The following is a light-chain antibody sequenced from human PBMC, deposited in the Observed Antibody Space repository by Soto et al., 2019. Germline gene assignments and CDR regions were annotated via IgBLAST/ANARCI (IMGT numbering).Light chain of an antibody. CDR3: QVWDSSTAEEV. V-gene: IGLV3-9*01. J-gene: IGLJ2*01. CDR2: RDS. Sequence: SYELTQPLSVSVALGQTARITCGGNNIGSKNVHWYQQKPGQAPVLVIYRDSNRPSGIPERFSGSNSGNTATLTISRAQAGDEADYYCQVWDSSTAEEVFGGGTKVTVL. CDR1: NIGSKN.